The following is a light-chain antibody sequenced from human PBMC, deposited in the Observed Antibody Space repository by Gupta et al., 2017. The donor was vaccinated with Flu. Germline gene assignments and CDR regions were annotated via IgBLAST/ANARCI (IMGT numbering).Light chain of an antibody. V-gene: IGLV2-14*03. Sequence: TSSDIGGYNFVSCYQQHQGEAPRLLIFDVSIRPSGISSGFAGSRSGNTASLTISGLRADDDGDYFCSSYRRGWTRLFGSGTKVTVL. J-gene: IGLJ1*01. CDR1: SSDIGGYNF. CDR3: SSYRRGWTRL. CDR2: DVS.